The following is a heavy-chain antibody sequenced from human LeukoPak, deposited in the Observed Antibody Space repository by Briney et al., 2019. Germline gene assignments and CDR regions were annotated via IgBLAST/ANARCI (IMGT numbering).Heavy chain of an antibody. J-gene: IGHJ3*02. CDR1: GGSISSYY. Sequence: SETLSLTCSVSGGSISSYYWSWIRQPPGKGLEWIAYIYYSGSTNHNPSLKSRVTISVDTSKNQFSLTLSSVIAADTAVYYCARHPGALRAFDIWGQGTMVTVSS. CDR2: IYYSGST. V-gene: IGHV4-59*08. D-gene: IGHD3-10*01. CDR3: ARHPGALRAFDI.